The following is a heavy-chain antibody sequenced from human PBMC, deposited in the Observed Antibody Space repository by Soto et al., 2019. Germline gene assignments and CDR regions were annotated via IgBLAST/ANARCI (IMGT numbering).Heavy chain of an antibody. V-gene: IGHV3-30*18. CDR1: GFTFSSYG. Sequence: QVQLVESGGGVVQPGRSLRLSCAASGFTFSSYGMHWVRQAPGQGLEWVAVISYDGSNKYYADSVKGRFTISRDNSKNTLDLQMNSLRAEDTAVYYCAKDNQLACMDVWGQGTTVTVS. CDR2: ISYDGSNK. D-gene: IGHD2-2*01. CDR3: AKDNQLACMDV. J-gene: IGHJ6*02.